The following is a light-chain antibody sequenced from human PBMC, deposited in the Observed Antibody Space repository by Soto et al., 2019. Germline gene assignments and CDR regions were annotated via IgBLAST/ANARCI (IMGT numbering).Light chain of an antibody. J-gene: IGKJ5*01. CDR1: QSVSIY. Sequence: EIVLTQSPATLSLSPGERATLSCRASQSVSIYLAWYQQKPAQAPRLLIYDSSNRAAGIPARFSARGSGTDFTLFISIREPEDSAVYYCKHRSNWPPITFGQGTRLEIK. V-gene: IGKV3-11*01. CDR2: DSS. CDR3: KHRSNWPPIT.